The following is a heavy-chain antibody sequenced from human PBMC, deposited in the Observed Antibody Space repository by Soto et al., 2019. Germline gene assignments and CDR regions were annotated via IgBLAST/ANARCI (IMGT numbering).Heavy chain of an antibody. D-gene: IGHD3-10*01. CDR2: IYHSGST. V-gene: IGHV4-4*02. Sequence: QVQLQESGPGLVKPSGTLSLTCAVSGGSISSSNWWSWVRQPPGKGLEWIGEIYHSGSTNYNPSLKSRVTISVDKSNNQFSLKLSSVTAADTAVYYCASRSDYYGSGSHIDYWGQGTLVTVSS. CDR3: ASRSDYYGSGSHIDY. CDR1: GGSISSSNW. J-gene: IGHJ4*02.